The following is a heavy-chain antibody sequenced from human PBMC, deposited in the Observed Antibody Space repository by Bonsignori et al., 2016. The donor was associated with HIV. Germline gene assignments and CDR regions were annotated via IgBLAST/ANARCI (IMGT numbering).Heavy chain of an antibody. D-gene: IGHD2-2*01. V-gene: IGHV4-38-2*01. Sequence: WIRQPPGKGLEWIGSIYHSGSTYYNPSLKSRVTMSVDTSKNQFSLKLSSVTAADTAVYYCARLWPPPSPDAEYFQHWGQGTLVTVSS. CDR2: IYHSGST. J-gene: IGHJ1*01. CDR3: ARLWPPPSPDAEYFQH.